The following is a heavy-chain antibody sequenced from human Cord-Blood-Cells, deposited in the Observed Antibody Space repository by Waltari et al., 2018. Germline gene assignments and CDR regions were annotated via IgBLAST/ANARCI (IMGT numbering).Heavy chain of an antibody. D-gene: IGHD6-6*01. CDR3: ARDKQAARDAFDI. Sequence: EVQLVESGGGLVQPGGSLRLSCAASGSAFRTFWTTWVSQAPGKGLEWVANIKQDGSEKYYVDSVKGRFTISRDNAKNSLYLQMNSLRAEDTAVYYCARDKQAARDAFDIWGQGTMVTVSS. V-gene: IGHV3-7*01. CDR2: IKQDGSEK. J-gene: IGHJ3*02. CDR1: GSAFRTFW.